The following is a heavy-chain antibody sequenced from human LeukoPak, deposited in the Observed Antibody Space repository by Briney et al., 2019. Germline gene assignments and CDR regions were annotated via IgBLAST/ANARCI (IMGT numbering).Heavy chain of an antibody. CDR3: AKDSKGYSSGWDLDY. D-gene: IGHD6-19*01. CDR1: GFTFSTYA. J-gene: IGHJ4*02. Sequence: GTLRLSCAASGFTFSTYAMTWVRQAPGKGLGWVSTISGSGDNTYYADSVKGRFTISRDNSKNTLYLQMNSLRAEDTALYYCAKDSKGYSSGWDLDYWGQGTLVTVSS. CDR2: ISGSGDNT. V-gene: IGHV3-23*01.